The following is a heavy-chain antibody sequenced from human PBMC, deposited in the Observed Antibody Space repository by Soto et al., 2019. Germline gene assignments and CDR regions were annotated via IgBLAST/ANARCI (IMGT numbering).Heavy chain of an antibody. CDR3: ARGGGYDAIYYYYSMDV. Sequence: QVQLQQSGPGLVKPSQTLSLTCAISGDSVSSNSAAWNWIRQSPSSGLEWLGRTYYRSKWYNDYAVSVKSRITINPNTSKNQFSLQLKSVTPEDTAVYYCARGGGYDAIYYYYSMDVWGQGTTVTVSS. J-gene: IGHJ6*02. V-gene: IGHV6-1*01. D-gene: IGHD5-12*01. CDR1: GDSVSSNSAA. CDR2: TYYRSKWYN.